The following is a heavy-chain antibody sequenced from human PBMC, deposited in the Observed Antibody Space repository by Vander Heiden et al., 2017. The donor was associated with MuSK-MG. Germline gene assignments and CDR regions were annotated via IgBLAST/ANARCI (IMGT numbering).Heavy chain of an antibody. V-gene: IGHV4-38-2*01. CDR1: GYSIRSGYY. CDR3: GRRYQSDPVIFDY. Sequence: QVQLQESGPGLVTPSETLSRTCAVSGYSIRSGYYWGWIRQPRGKGLEWIGSIYHSGSTSYISALKSRVTRSVDTSKNQFSLKIRSVTAEDTAVDYGGRRYQSDPVIFDYWGEGSLVAVSS. J-gene: IGHJ4*02. CDR2: IYHSGST. D-gene: IGHD1-20*01.